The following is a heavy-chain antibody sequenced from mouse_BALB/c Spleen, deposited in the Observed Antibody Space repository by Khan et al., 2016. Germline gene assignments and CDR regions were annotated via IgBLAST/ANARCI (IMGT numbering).Heavy chain of an antibody. J-gene: IGHJ4*01. CDR1: GYTFSNYW. V-gene: IGHV1-9*01. CDR3: ARAGYSMGY. Sequence: QVQLQQPGAELMKPGASVKISCKATGYTFSNYWIEWVKQRPGHGLEWIGDILPGNANSNYNENLKGKATLTADTSSNTAYMQLSSLTSEDSAFYYCARAGYSMGYGGQGSSVTVSS. CDR2: ILPGNANS.